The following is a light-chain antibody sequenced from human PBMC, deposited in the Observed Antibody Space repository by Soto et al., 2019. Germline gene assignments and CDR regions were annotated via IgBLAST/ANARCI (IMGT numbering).Light chain of an antibody. CDR1: SGSIASNY. V-gene: IGLV6-57*02. Sequence: NFMLTQPHSVSESPGKTVTISCTGSSGSIASNYVQWYQQRPGSAPTTVIYKDDQRPSGVPDRFSGSIDSSSNSASLTISXLKTEDGADYYCQSYDSSNHVVFGGGTKVTVL. CDR3: QSYDSSNHVV. J-gene: IGLJ2*01. CDR2: KDD.